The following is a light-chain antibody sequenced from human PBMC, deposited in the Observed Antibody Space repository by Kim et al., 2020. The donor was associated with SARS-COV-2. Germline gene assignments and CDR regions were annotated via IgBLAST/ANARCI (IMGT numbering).Light chain of an antibody. J-gene: IGKJ4*01. CDR2: GAS. CDR3: QQYASSPLT. CDR1: QTVSSNY. V-gene: IGKV3-20*01. Sequence: SLGDRATLSCRASQTVSSNYLAWYQQKPGQAPRLVIYGASSRATGIPDRFSGSGSGTDFTLTISGLEPEDVAVYYCQQYASSPLTFGGGTKVDIK.